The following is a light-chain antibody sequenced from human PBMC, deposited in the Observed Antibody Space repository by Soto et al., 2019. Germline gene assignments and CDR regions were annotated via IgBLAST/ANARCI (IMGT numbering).Light chain of an antibody. CDR1: QSIRSS. J-gene: IGKJ1*01. CDR2: VAS. Sequence: DIQMTQSPSSMSAYVGDRVTLTCRASQSIRSSLNWYQQKPGKAPKLLIYVASSLESGVPSRFSGSGSGTEFTLTISSLQPDDSASYYCQQYDSYFQTFGQGTKVDIK. CDR3: QQYDSYFQT. V-gene: IGKV1-5*01.